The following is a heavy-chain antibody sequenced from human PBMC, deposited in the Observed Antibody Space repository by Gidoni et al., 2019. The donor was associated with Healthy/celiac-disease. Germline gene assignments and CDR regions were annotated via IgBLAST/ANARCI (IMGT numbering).Heavy chain of an antibody. CDR3: ARDLDYYDSSGYYSYYFDY. V-gene: IGHV3-33*01. J-gene: IGHJ4*02. D-gene: IGHD3-22*01. Sequence: VQLVESGGGVVQPGRSLRLSCAASGFTFSSYGLHWVRQAPGKGLEWVAVIWYDGSNKYYADSVKGRFTISRDNSKNTLYLQMNSLRAEDTAVYYCARDLDYYDSSGYYSYYFDYWGQGTLVTVSS. CDR2: IWYDGSNK. CDR1: GFTFSSYG.